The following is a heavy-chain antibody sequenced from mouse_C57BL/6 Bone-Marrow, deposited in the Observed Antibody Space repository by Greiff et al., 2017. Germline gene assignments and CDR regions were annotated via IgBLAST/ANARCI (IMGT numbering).Heavy chain of an antibody. CDR2: FYPGSGSI. CDR3: ARPEETEGAMDC. J-gene: IGHJ4*01. D-gene: IGHD4-1*01. CDR1: GYTFTEYT. Sequence: QVQLKESGAELVKPGASVKLSCKASGYTFTEYTIHWVKQRSGQGLEWIGWFYPGSGSIKYNEKFKDKATLTADKSSSTVYMELSSLTSEDSAGYFCARPEETEGAMDCLGQGTSVTVSS. V-gene: IGHV1-62-2*01.